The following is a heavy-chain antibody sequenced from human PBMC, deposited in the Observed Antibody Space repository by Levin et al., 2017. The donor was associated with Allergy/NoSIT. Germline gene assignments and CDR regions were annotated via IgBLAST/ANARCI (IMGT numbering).Heavy chain of an antibody. CDR3: ARDRSGRDDGDYGLFDY. V-gene: IGHV3-30*04. CDR1: GFTFSSYA. D-gene: IGHD4-17*01. Sequence: GGSLRLSCAASGFTFSSYAMHWVRQAPGKGLEWVAVISYDGSNKYYADSVKGRFTISRDNSKNTLYLQMNSLRAEDTAVYYCARDRSGRDDGDYGLFDYWGQGTLVTVSS. CDR2: ISYDGSNK. J-gene: IGHJ4*02.